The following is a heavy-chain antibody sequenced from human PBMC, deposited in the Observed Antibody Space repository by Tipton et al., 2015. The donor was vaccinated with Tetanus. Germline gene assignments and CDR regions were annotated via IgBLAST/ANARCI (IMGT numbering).Heavy chain of an antibody. J-gene: IGHJ6*02. CDR3: ARDGPYYSGTGNDCHFYGMGV. Sequence: TLSLTCTVSGGSVNSGSYYWSWIRQPPGKGLEWIGYIYQSGSTSYSPSLESRVTISLETSKSQFSLRLSSVTAAGTAVYYCARDGPYYSGTGNDCHFYGMGVWGQGTTVTVSS. D-gene: IGHD3-10*01. CDR1: GGSVNSGSYY. V-gene: IGHV4-61*01. CDR2: IYQSGST.